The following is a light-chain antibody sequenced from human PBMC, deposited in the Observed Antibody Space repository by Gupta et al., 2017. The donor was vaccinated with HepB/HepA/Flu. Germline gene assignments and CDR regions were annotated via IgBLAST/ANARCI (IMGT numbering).Light chain of an antibody. V-gene: IGKV2-28*01. CDR2: LGS. J-gene: IGKJ1*01. CDR1: QSLLHSNGYNY. CDR3: MQALQTPWA. Sequence: DIVMPQSQLSLPVTPGEPASISCRSSQSLLHSNGYNYLDWYLQKPGQSPQLLIYLGSNRASGVPDRFSGSGSGTDFTLKISRVEAEDVGVYYCMQALQTPWAFGQGTKVEIK.